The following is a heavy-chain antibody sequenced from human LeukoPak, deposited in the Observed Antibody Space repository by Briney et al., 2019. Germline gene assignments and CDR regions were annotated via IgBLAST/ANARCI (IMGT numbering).Heavy chain of an antibody. Sequence: GGSLRLSCAASGFTFSSYAMSWVRQAPGKGLEWVSAISSSGGDAYYADSVKGRFTISRDNSKNTLYLQMNSLRAEDTAIYYCAKGGGWLYYFDYWGQGTLVTVSS. CDR1: GFTFSSYA. D-gene: IGHD6-19*01. CDR2: ISSSGGDA. CDR3: AKGGGWLYYFDY. V-gene: IGHV3-23*01. J-gene: IGHJ4*02.